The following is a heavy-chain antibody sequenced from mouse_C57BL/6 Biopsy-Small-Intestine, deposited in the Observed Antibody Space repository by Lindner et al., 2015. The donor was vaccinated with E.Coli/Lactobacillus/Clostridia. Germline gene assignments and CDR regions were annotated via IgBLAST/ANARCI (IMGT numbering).Heavy chain of an antibody. D-gene: IGHD1-1*01. CDR3: ARCFEHGNSYKAWFAY. CDR2: IYPSTDGT. J-gene: IGHJ3*01. CDR1: GYSFTGYY. V-gene: IGHV1-42*01. Sequence: VQLQESGPELVKPGASVKISCKTSGYSFTGYYMSWVKQSPEKSLEWIGEIYPSTDGTIYNQKFKAKATMTEDKSSSTVYMELKSLTSEDSAVYYCARCFEHGNSYKAWFAYWGQGTLVTVSA.